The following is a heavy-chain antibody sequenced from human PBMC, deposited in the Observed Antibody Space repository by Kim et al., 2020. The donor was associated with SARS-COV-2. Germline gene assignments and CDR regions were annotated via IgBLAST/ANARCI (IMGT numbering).Heavy chain of an antibody. V-gene: IGHV1-3*01. CDR1: GYTFTSYA. CDR3: ARDLHPPRRAYYYYYGMDV. J-gene: IGHJ6*02. CDR2: INAGNGNT. Sequence: ASVKVSCKASGYTFTSYAMHWVRQAPGQRLEWMGWINAGNGNTKYSQKFQGRVTITRDTSASTAYMELSSLRSEDTAVYYCARDLHPPRRAYYYYYGMDVWGQGTTVTVSS.